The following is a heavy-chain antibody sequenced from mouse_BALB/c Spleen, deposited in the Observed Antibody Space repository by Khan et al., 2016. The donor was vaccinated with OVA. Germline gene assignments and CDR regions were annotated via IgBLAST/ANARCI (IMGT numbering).Heavy chain of an antibody. D-gene: IGHD1-1*01. V-gene: IGHV1-20*02. CDR1: GFSFTGYF. J-gene: IGHJ2*01. Sequence: VQLKQSGPELVKPGASVKISCKASGFSFTGYFMNWVMQSHGKSLEWIGRINPHIGETLYNQKFRDKATLTVDESSSTAHMELRSLASEDSAVFYCAKTYGRKFDYWGQGTTLTVAS. CDR3: AKTYGRKFDY. CDR2: INPHIGET.